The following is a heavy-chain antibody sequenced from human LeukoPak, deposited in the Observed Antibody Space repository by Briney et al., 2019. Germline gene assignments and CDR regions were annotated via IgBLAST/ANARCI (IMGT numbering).Heavy chain of an antibody. Sequence: GESLQISCKGSGNSFSDYWIAWVRQMPGRGLECMGLISPGDSNTIYSPSFQGQVTLSADKSINTAYLQWSSLKASDTAMYYCARLRDDIWGQGTMVTVSS. V-gene: IGHV5-51*01. CDR3: ARLRDDI. D-gene: IGHD3-10*01. J-gene: IGHJ3*02. CDR1: GNSFSDYW. CDR2: ISPGDSNT.